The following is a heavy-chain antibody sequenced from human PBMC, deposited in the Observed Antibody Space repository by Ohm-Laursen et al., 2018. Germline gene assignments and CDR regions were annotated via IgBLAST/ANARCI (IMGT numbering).Heavy chain of an antibody. J-gene: IGHJ4*02. CDR1: GFTFSSYG. D-gene: IGHD4-17*01. CDR3: ANTADYGVEDDY. V-gene: IGHV3-30*18. Sequence: SLRLSCAASGFTFSSYGMHWVRQAPGKGLEWVAVISYDGSNKYYADSVKGRFTISRDNSKNTLYLQMNSLRAEDTAVYFCANTADYGVEDDYWGQGTLVTVSS. CDR2: ISYDGSNK.